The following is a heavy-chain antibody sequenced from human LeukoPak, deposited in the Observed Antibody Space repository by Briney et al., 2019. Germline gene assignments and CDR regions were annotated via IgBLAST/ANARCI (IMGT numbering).Heavy chain of an antibody. D-gene: IGHD5-12*01. CDR2: INPNGGGT. J-gene: IGHJ1*01. CDR1: GYTFTGFY. V-gene: IGHV1-2*02. CDR3: ARGIRWLRFTIRTEYFQH. Sequence: GASVKVSCKASGYTFTGFYLHWVRQAPGQGLEWVGWINPNGGGTNSAQTFQGRVTMTRDTSISTAYMELSRLRSDDTAIYYCARGIRWLRFTIRTEYFQHWGQGTLVTVSS.